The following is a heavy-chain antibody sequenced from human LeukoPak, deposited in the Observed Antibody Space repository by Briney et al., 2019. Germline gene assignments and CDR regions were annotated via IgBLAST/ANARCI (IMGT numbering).Heavy chain of an antibody. J-gene: IGHJ4*02. D-gene: IGHD1-26*01. V-gene: IGHV3-30-3*02. CDR1: GFTFSSYA. Sequence: GGSLRLSCAASGFTFSSYAMHWVRQAPGKGLGWVAVISYDGSNKYYADSVKGRFTISRDNSKNTLYLQMNSLRAEDTAVYYCAKLVGAWNYYFDYWGQGTLVTVSS. CDR2: ISYDGSNK. CDR3: AKLVGAWNYYFDY.